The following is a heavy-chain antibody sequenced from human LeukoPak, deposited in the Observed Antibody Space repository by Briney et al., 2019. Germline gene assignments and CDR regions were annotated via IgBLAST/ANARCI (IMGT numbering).Heavy chain of an antibody. CDR3: ARDPQWPLDY. D-gene: IGHD6-19*01. Sequence: PGGSLRLSCAASGFTFDDYAMHWVRQAPGKGLEWVSGISWNSGSIGYADSVKGRFTISRDNAKNSLYLQMNSLRAEDTAVYYCARDPQWPLDYWGQGTLVTVSS. J-gene: IGHJ4*02. CDR1: GFTFDDYA. V-gene: IGHV3-9*01. CDR2: ISWNSGSI.